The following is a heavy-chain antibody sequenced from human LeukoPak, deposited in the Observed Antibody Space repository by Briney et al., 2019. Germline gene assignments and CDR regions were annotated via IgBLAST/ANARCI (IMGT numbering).Heavy chain of an antibody. D-gene: IGHD4/OR15-4a*01. CDR3: ARAGALYDAFDI. V-gene: IGHV1-2*06. CDR2: INPNSGDT. J-gene: IGHJ3*02. CDR1: GYTFTGYY. Sequence: ASVKVSCKASGYTFTGYYMHWVRQAPGQGLEWMGRINPNSGDTNYAQKFQGRVAMTRDTSISTAYMELSRLRSDDTAVYYCARAGALYDAFDIWGQGTMVAVSS.